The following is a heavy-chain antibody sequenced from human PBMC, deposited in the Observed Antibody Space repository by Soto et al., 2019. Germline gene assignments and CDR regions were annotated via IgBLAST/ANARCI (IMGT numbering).Heavy chain of an antibody. V-gene: IGHV3-33*01. D-gene: IGHD6-13*01. CDR3: ARDLDSSSWYLNY. J-gene: IGHJ4*02. CDR2: IWYDGSNK. Sequence: SLRLSCAASGFTFSSYGMHWVRQAPGKGLEWVAVIWYDGSNKYYADSVKGRFTISRDNSKNTLYLQKNSLRAEDTAVYYCARDLDSSSWYLNYWGQGTLVTVSS. CDR1: GFTFSSYG.